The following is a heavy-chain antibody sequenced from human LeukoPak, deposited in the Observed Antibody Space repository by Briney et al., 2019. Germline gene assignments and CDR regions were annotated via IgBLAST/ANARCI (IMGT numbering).Heavy chain of an antibody. Sequence: GESLQISCQGSGYNFTNYWIGWVRQMPGKGLDWMGIIYHPDSDTRYSPSFQGQVTISADKSVTTAYLQWSRLKASDTALYYCTRRNYNDESSEFFDYWGQGTLVTVSS. CDR2: IYHPDSDT. J-gene: IGHJ4*02. CDR1: GYNFTNYW. CDR3: TRRNYNDESSEFFDY. D-gene: IGHD3-22*01. V-gene: IGHV5-51*01.